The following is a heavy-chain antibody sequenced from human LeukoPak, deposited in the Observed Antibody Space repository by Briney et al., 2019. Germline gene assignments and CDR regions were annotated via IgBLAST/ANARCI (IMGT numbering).Heavy chain of an antibody. Sequence: PSETLSLTCTISVYSLNTYYWSWIRQPPGKGLEWIGYIYYSGSTKYNPSLQSRVTISLDTSKKQFSLKLNSVTAADTAVYYCARSEGVYYGSGSSGSYYPHWFDPWGQGILVTVSS. J-gene: IGHJ5*02. CDR1: VYSLNTYY. CDR2: IYYSGST. V-gene: IGHV4-59*01. D-gene: IGHD3-10*01. CDR3: ARSEGVYYGSGSSGSYYPHWFDP.